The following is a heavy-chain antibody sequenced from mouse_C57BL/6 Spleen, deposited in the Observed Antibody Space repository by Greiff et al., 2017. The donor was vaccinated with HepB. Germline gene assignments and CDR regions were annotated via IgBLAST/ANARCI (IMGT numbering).Heavy chain of an antibody. CDR3: ARSYYSNYGAMDY. CDR2: IDPSDSYT. Sequence: QVQLQQSGAELVKPGASVKLSCKASGYTFTSYWMQWVKQRPGQGLEWIGEIDPSDSYTNYNQKFKGKATLTVDTSSSTAYMQLSSLTSEDSAVYYCARSYYSNYGAMDYWGQGTSVTVSS. CDR1: GYTFTSYW. V-gene: IGHV1-50*01. D-gene: IGHD2-5*01. J-gene: IGHJ4*01.